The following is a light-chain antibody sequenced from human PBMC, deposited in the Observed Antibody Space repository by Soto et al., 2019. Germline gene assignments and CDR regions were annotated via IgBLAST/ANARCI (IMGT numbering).Light chain of an antibody. CDR2: EVD. Sequence: QSALTQPPSASGSPGQSVTISCTGTSSDVGGYNYVSWYQQHPGKAPKLMIYEVDKRPSGVPDRFSGSKSGNTASLTVSGLQAEDEADYYCSSYGGSNNYVFGTGTKVT. V-gene: IGLV2-8*01. CDR1: SSDVGGYNY. J-gene: IGLJ1*01. CDR3: SSYGGSNNYV.